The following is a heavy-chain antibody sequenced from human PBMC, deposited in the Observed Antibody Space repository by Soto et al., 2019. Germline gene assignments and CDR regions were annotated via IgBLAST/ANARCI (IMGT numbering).Heavy chain of an antibody. CDR3: AKSGYSSGYYYYYGMDV. V-gene: IGHV3-30*18. Sequence: QVQLVESGGGVVQPGRSLRLSCAASGFTFSSYGMHWVRQAPGKGLEGGAVISYDGSNKYYADPVNGRFTISRDNSKNTLYLQMNSLRAEDTAVYYCAKSGYSSGYYYYYGMDVWGQGTTVTVSS. CDR1: GFTFSSYG. J-gene: IGHJ6*02. CDR2: ISYDGSNK. D-gene: IGHD3-22*01.